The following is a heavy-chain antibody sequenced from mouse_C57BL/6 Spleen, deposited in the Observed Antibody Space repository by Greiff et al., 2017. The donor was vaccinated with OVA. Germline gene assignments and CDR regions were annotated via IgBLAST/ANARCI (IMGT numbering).Heavy chain of an antibody. D-gene: IGHD1-2*01. CDR1: GYTFTSYW. V-gene: IGHV1-64*01. J-gene: IGHJ4*01. Sequence: VQLQQSGAELVKPGASVKLSCKASGYTFTSYWMHWVKQRPGQGLEWIGMIHPNSGSTNYNEKFKSKATLTVDKSSSTAYMQLSSLTSEDSAVYYCASIRSVYAMDYWGQGTSVTVSS. CDR2: IHPNSGST. CDR3: ASIRSVYAMDY.